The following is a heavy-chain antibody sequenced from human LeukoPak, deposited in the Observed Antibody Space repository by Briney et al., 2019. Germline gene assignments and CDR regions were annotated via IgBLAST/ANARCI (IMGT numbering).Heavy chain of an antibody. V-gene: IGHV3-9*01. CDR2: ISWNSGSM. Sequence: PGGSLRLSCAASGLTFDDYAMHWVRQAPGKGLEWVSGISWNSGSMGYADSVKGRFTISRDNAKNSLYLQMNSLRAEDTALYYCAKGAYYYDSSGYYTDRYFDYWGQGTLVTVSS. J-gene: IGHJ4*02. D-gene: IGHD3-22*01. CDR3: AKGAYYYDSSGYYTDRYFDY. CDR1: GLTFDDYA.